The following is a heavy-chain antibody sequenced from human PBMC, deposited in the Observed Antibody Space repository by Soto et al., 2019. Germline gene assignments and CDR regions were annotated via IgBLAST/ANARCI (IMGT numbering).Heavy chain of an antibody. D-gene: IGHD4-17*01. CDR3: TTVAYGEYVSDY. CDR1: GFAFTHAW. V-gene: IGHV3-15*01. CDR2: IRSQIDGGTT. J-gene: IGHJ4*02. Sequence: GGSLRLSCAASGFAFTHAWMTWVRQAPGKALEWVGRIRSQIDGGTTDYAAPVKGRFTISRDDSKNTLYLQMNSLKTEDTAVYYCTTVAYGEYVSDYWGQGTLVTVSS.